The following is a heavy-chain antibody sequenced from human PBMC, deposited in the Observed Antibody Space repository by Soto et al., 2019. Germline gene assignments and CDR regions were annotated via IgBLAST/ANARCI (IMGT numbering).Heavy chain of an antibody. CDR2: ISSSSSYI. D-gene: IGHD6-13*01. CDR3: ARSESGCSSSWYYYYYGMDV. CDR1: GFTFSSYS. V-gene: IGHV3-21*01. J-gene: IGHJ6*02. Sequence: GGSLRLSCAASGFTFSSYSMNWVRQAPGKGLEWVSSISSSSSYIYYADSVKGRFTISRDNAKNSLYLQMNSLRAEDTAVYYCARSESGCSSSWYYYYYGMDVWGQGTTVTVSS.